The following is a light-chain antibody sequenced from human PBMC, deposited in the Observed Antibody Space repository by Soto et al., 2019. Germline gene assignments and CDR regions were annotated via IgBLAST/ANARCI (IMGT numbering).Light chain of an antibody. CDR1: QSVDSSY. CDR3: QQYGSYPLT. Sequence: EVVLTQSPGALSMSPGERATLSCRASQSVDSSYFAWYQQRPGQAPRLLISETSTRATGIPDRFSGSGSGTDFTLTVSRLEPEDFAVYFCQQYGSYPLTFGQGTKVDIK. J-gene: IGKJ4*01. CDR2: ETS. V-gene: IGKV3-20*01.